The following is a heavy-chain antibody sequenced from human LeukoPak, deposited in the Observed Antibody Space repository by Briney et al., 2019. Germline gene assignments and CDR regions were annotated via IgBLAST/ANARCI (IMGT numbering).Heavy chain of an antibody. CDR2: IIPIFGTA. V-gene: IGHV1-69*05. Sequence: ASVTVSCKASGGTFSSYAISWVRQAPGQGLEWMGGIIPIFGTANYAQKFQGRVTITTDESTSTAYMELSSLRSEDTAVYYCARAPVDYGDYQGYFDYWGQGTLVTVSS. CDR3: ARAPVDYGDYQGYFDY. CDR1: GGTFSSYA. J-gene: IGHJ4*02. D-gene: IGHD4-17*01.